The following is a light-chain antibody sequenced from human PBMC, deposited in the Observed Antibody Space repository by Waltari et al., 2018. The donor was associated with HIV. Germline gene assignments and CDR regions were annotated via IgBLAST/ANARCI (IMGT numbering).Light chain of an antibody. J-gene: IGLJ3*02. CDR3: SSYTSSSTLV. V-gene: IGLV2-14*01. CDR1: SSDVAGYNY. CDR2: EVS. Sequence: QSALTQPASVSGSPGQSLTISCTGTSSDVAGYNYVPWYQQHPGKAPKLMIYEVSNRPSGVSNRFSGSKSGNTASLTISGLQAEDEADYYCSSYTSSSTLVFGGGTKLTVL.